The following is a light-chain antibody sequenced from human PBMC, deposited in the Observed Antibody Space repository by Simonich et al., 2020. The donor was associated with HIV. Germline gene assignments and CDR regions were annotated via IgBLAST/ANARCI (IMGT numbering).Light chain of an antibody. V-gene: IGKV3D-20*01. CDR1: QSVSRPY. CDR3: QQYGSSPPR. Sequence: EIVLTQSPGTLSLSPGERATLSCRASQSVSRPYLAWYQRKPGLAPRLLIYDASSRATCIPDRFSGSGSGTDFTLNIRRLEPEDFAVYYCQQYGSSPPRFGGGTKVEIK. CDR2: DAS. J-gene: IGKJ4*01.